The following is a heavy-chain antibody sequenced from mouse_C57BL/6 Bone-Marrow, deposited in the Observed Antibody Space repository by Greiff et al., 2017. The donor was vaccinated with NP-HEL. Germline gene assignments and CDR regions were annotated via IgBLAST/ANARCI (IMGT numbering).Heavy chain of an antibody. J-gene: IGHJ2*01. Sequence: VQLQQPGAELVKPGASVKLSCKASGYTFTSYWMHWVKQRPGQGLAWIGMIHPNSGSTNYNEKFKSKATLTVDKSSSTAYMQLSSLTSEDSAVYYCARSRGRRDFDYWGQGTTLTVSS. D-gene: IGHD3-1*01. V-gene: IGHV1-64*01. CDR1: GYTFTSYW. CDR3: ARSRGRRDFDY. CDR2: IHPNSGST.